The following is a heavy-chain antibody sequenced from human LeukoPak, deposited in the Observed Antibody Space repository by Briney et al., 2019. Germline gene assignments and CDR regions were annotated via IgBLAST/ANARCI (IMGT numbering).Heavy chain of an antibody. Sequence: GESLKISCEGSGYRFTAYWIAWVRQMPGKGLEWMGTIYPADSNTRYGPSFRGQVLISADRSTNTAYLQWSGLQASDTATYCCARLSQKAFYYYMDVWGKGTTVAVSS. V-gene: IGHV5-51*01. CDR1: GYRFTAYW. CDR3: ARLSQKAFYYYMDV. J-gene: IGHJ6*03. CDR2: IYPADSNT.